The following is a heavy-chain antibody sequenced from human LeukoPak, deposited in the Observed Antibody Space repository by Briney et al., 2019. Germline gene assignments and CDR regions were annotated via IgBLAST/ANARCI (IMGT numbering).Heavy chain of an antibody. D-gene: IGHD3-16*01. CDR3: ARDGGEWNRLLRSHMSY. CDR2: INPNRGGT. CDR1: GYTFSGYY. Sequence: SVKVSCKASGYTFSGYYIHCLRQAPGQGLEWMGWINPNRGGTLYAQKLQGRVTMTRATSISTASMDLSRLRSDDTAVYYCARDGGEWNRLLRSHMSYWGQGTLVTVSS. J-gene: IGHJ4*02. V-gene: IGHV1-2*02.